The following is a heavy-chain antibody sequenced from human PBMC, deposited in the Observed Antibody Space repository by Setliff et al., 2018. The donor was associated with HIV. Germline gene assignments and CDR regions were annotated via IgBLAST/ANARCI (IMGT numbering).Heavy chain of an antibody. Sequence: SVKVSCKTSGFTSPNSAIQWVRQARGQRLEWIGWIVVDSGLTNYALKFQERVTITRDMSANTAFMELRSLRSDDTAVYYCAADRDVWFGELVTWAQGTLVTVSS. CDR3: AADRDVWFGELVT. D-gene: IGHD3-10*01. J-gene: IGHJ4*02. CDR2: IVVDSGLT. CDR1: GFTSPNSA. V-gene: IGHV1-58*02.